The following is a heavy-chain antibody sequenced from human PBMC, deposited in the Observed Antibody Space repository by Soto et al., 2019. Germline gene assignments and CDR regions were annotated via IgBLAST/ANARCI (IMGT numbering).Heavy chain of an antibody. D-gene: IGHD2-8*01. CDR2: IYDSETT. Sequence: PSETLSLTCPVSGDSVSSGGYYWNWIRQHPGRGLEWLGYIYDSETTYYNPSLESRLSISVDASKNQFSLKVTSVTPADTAVYYCARENFGVIIHDAFDLWGQGTMVTVSS. J-gene: IGHJ3*01. CDR1: GDSVSSGGYY. V-gene: IGHV4-31*03. CDR3: ARENFGVIIHDAFDL.